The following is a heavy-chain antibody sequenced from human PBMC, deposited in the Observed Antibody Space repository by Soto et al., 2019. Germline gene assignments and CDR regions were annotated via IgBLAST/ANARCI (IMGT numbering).Heavy chain of an antibody. Sequence: SETLSLTCTVSGGSISSSSYYWGWIRQPPGKGLEWIGSIYYSGSTYYNPSLKSRVTISVDTSKNQFSLKLSSVTAADTAVYYCARSNYDILTGYYRPLDYWGQGTLVTASS. J-gene: IGHJ4*02. V-gene: IGHV4-39*01. CDR1: GGSISSSSYY. CDR3: ARSNYDILTGYYRPLDY. D-gene: IGHD3-9*01. CDR2: IYYSGST.